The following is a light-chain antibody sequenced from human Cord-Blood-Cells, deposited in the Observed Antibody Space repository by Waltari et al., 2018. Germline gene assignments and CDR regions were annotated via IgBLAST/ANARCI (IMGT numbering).Light chain of an antibody. J-gene: IGKJ4*01. Sequence: DVVMTQSPLSLPVTLGQPASISCRSSQSLVYSDGNTYLNWFQQRPGQSPRRLIYKVSNRDSGVPDRMSGSGSGTDFTLKISRVEAADVGVYYCMQGTHWPPTFGGGTKVEIK. CDR3: MQGTHWPPT. CDR1: QSLVYSDGNTY. CDR2: KVS. V-gene: IGKV2-30*01.